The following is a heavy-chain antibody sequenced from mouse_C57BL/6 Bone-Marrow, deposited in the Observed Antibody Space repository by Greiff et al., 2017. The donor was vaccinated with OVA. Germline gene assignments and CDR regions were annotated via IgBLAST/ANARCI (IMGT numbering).Heavy chain of an antibody. CDR2: ISNGGGST. D-gene: IGHD2-2*01. CDR1: GFTFSDYY. J-gene: IGHJ3*01. CDR3: ARRGYDGAWFAY. Sequence: EVHLVESGGGLVQPGGSLKLSCAASGFTFSDYYMYWVRQTPEKRLEWVAYISNGGGSTYYPDTVKGRFTISRDNAKNTLYLQMSRLKSEDTAMYYCARRGYDGAWFAYWGQGTLVTVSA. V-gene: IGHV5-12*01.